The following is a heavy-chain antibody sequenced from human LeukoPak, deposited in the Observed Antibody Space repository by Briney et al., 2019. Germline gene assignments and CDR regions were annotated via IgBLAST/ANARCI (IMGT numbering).Heavy chain of an antibody. CDR1: GGSVSSGSYY. Sequence: SETLSLTCTVSGGSVSSGSYYWSWIRQPPGKGLEWIGYIYYSGSTNYNPSLKSRVTISVDTSKNQFSLKLSSVTAADTAVYYCARRSTVTTHYYYYYGMDVWGQGTTVTVSS. D-gene: IGHD4-17*01. V-gene: IGHV4-61*01. J-gene: IGHJ6*02. CDR2: IYYSGST. CDR3: ARRSTVTTHYYYYYGMDV.